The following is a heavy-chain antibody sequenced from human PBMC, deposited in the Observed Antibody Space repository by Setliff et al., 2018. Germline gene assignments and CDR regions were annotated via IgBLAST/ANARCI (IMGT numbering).Heavy chain of an antibody. CDR2: IYYSGST. D-gene: IGHD1-1*01. Sequence: SETLSLTCTVSGGSISSGDYYWSWIRQPPGKGLEWIGYIYYSGSTYYNPSLKSRVTISVDTSKIQFSLKLSSVTAADTAVYYCAREAPGYAFDIWGQGTMVTVSS. CDR3: AREAPGYAFDI. V-gene: IGHV4-30-4*08. J-gene: IGHJ3*02. CDR1: GGSISSGDYY.